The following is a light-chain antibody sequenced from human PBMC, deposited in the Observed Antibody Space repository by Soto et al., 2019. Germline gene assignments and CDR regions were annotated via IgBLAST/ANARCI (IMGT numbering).Light chain of an antibody. Sequence: DIQMHQSHSTLSASVGASLPITCRDSQSISSWLAWHQQKPGEAPKLLIYKASSLESAIPARFSGSGSGTEFTLTISSLQPDDLATYYCQQYSSTSPWTFGNGNKVDIK. V-gene: IGKV1-5*03. J-gene: IGKJ1*01. CDR3: QQYSSTSPWT. CDR2: KAS. CDR1: QSISSW.